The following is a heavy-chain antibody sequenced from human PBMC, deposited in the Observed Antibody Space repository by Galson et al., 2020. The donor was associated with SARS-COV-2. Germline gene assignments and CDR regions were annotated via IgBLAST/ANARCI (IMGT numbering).Heavy chain of an antibody. Sequence: GGSLRLSCAASGFTVGSSSMNWVRQAPGKGLEWVSYISSSGSTIYYGDSVKGRFTISRDNAKNSLYLQMNSLRAEDTAVYYCARDQAYVGSYYAEVLGAYYLWGQGTMVTVSS. CDR3: ARDQAYVGSYYAEVLGAYYL. D-gene: IGHD1-26*01. CDR2: ISSSGSTI. J-gene: IGHJ3*01. V-gene: IGHV3-48*04. CDR1: GFTVGSSS.